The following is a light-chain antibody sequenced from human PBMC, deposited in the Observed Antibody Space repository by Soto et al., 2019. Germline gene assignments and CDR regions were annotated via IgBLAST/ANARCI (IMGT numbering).Light chain of an antibody. CDR2: EGS. CDR3: CSYAGSSIVV. CDR1: SSDVGSYNL. Sequence: QSALTQPASASGSPGQSITISCTGTSSDVGSYNLVSWYQQHPGKAPKLMIYEGSKRPSGVSNRFSGSKSGNTASLTISGLQAEDEADYYCCSYAGSSIVVFGGGTKLTVL. V-gene: IGLV2-23*01. J-gene: IGLJ2*01.